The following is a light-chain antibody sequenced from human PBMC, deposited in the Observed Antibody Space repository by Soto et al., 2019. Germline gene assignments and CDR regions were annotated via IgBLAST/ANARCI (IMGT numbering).Light chain of an antibody. CDR1: SSNIGAGYD. J-gene: IGLJ3*02. CDR2: GNS. Sequence: VLTQPPSVSGAPGQRVTISCTGSSSNIGAGYDVHWYQQLPGTAPKLLIYGNSNRPSGVPDRFSGSKSGTSASLAITGLQAEDEADYYCQSYDSSLSGVFGGGTKVTVL. CDR3: QSYDSSLSGV. V-gene: IGLV1-40*01.